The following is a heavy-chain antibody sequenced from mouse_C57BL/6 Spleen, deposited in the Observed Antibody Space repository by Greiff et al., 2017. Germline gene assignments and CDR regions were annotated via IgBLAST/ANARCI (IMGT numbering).Heavy chain of an antibody. CDR2: IRFKSDNYAT. CDR3: TGWGEGYFDY. Sequence: EVKVEESGGGLVQPGGSMKLSCVASGFTFSNYWMNWVRQSPEKGLEWVAQIRFKSDNYATHYAESVKGRFTISRDDSKSSVYLPMNNLRAEDTGIYYCTGWGEGYFDYWGQGTTLTVSS. V-gene: IGHV6-3*01. CDR1: GFTFSNYW. J-gene: IGHJ2*01. D-gene: IGHD4-1*01.